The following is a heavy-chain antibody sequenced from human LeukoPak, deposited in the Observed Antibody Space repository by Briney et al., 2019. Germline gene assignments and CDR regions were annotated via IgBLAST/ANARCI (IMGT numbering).Heavy chain of an antibody. CDR1: GGTFSSYA. Sequence: ASVKVSCKASGGTFSSYAISWVRQAPGQGLEWMGRIIPIFGKANYAQKFQGRVTTTTDESTSTAYMELSSLRSEDTAVYYCARDGLLPNTYYYERCFDPWGQGTLVTVSS. CDR3: ARDGLLPNTYYYERCFDP. CDR2: IIPIFGKA. J-gene: IGHJ5*02. V-gene: IGHV1-69*05. D-gene: IGHD3-22*01.